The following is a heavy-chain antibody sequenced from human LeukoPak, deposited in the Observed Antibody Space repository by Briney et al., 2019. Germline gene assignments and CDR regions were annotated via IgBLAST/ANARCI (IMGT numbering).Heavy chain of an antibody. D-gene: IGHD2-15*01. Sequence: PSETLSLTCTVSGGSISNYYWSWIRQPPGKGLEWIGYIYYSGSTNYNSSLKSRVTISVDTSKNQFSLTLSSVTPADTAVYFCARGGWSHDYWGQGTLVTVSS. V-gene: IGHV4-59*01. CDR1: GGSISNYY. CDR3: ARGGWSHDY. CDR2: IYYSGST. J-gene: IGHJ4*02.